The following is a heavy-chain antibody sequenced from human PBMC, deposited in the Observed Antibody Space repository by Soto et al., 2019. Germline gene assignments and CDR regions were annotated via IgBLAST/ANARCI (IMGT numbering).Heavy chain of an antibody. CDR2: IYYSGST. J-gene: IGHJ4*02. V-gene: IGHV4-31*03. D-gene: IGHD5-12*01. CDR1: GGSISSGGYY. CDR3: ARGVGDDGYNDLVPQGVDY. Sequence: SETLSLTCTVSGGSISSGGYYWSWIRQHPGKGLEWIGYIYYSGSTYYNPSLKSRVTISVDTSKNQFSLKLSSVTAADTAVYYCARGVGDDGYNDLVPQGVDYWGQGTLVTVSS.